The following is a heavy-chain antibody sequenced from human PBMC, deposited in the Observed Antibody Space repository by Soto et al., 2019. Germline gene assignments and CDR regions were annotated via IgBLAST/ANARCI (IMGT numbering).Heavy chain of an antibody. J-gene: IGHJ5*02. Sequence: SETLSLTCTVSGGSISSYYWSWIRQPPGKGLEWIGYIYYSGSTNYNPSLKSRVTISVDTSKNQFSLKLSSVTAADTAVYYCARGHYDFWSGYPWFDPWGQGTLVTVSS. CDR1: GGSISSYY. V-gene: IGHV4-59*01. CDR2: IYYSGST. CDR3: ARGHYDFWSGYPWFDP. D-gene: IGHD3-3*01.